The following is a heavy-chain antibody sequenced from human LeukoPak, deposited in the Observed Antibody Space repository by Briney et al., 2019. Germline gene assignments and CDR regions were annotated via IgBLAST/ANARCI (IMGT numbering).Heavy chain of an antibody. CDR2: IYYSGGT. J-gene: IGHJ5*02. V-gene: IGHV4-59*01. D-gene: IGHD3-10*01. CDR1: GGCISSYY. CDR3: ARTRSGSYYRGNDWFDP. Sequence: SETLSLTCTVSGGCISSYYWSWIRQPPGKGLEWIGYIYYSGGTNYNPSLKSRVTISVDTSKNQFSLKLSSVTAADTAVYYCARTRSGSYYRGNDWFDPWGQGTLVTVSS.